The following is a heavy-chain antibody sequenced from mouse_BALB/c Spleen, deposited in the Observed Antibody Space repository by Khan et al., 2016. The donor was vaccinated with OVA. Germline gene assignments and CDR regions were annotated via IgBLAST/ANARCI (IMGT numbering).Heavy chain of an antibody. CDR2: ISSGGDYT. CDR3: ASHLTGSFAY. CDR1: GFTFSSYS. V-gene: IGHV5-6*01. Sequence: EVQVVESGGDLVKPRGSLKLSCAASGFTFSSYSMSWVRQTPDKRLEWVATISSGGDYTYYPDSVKGRFTISRDNAKNTLYLQMSRLKSEDTAMYYCASHLTGSFAYWGQGTLVTVSA. J-gene: IGHJ3*01. D-gene: IGHD4-1*01.